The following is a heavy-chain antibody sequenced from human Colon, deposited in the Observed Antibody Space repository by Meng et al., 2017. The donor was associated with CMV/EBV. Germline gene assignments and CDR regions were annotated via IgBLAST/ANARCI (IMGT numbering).Heavy chain of an antibody. D-gene: IGHD4-11*01. Sequence: GESLKISCAASGFSFNAYPIHWVRQAPGKGLEWVAIVSHDGKNKNYAESVKGRFTIPRDNSQNTVNLQMNSLRGDGTALYYCARGSNSSFDPWGQGTLVTVSS. CDR3: ARGSNSSFDP. CDR2: VSHDGKNK. J-gene: IGHJ5*02. V-gene: IGHV3-30*04. CDR1: GFSFNAYP.